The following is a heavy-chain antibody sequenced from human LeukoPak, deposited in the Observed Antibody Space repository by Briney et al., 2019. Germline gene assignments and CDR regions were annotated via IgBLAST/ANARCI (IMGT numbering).Heavy chain of an antibody. CDR2: INRSGST. V-gene: IGHV4-34*01. D-gene: IGHD5-12*01. Sequence: SETLSLTCVASGGSFTAYSWSWIRQSPGKGLEWIGDINRSGSTNYSPSLKSRVTISIDTSKHQFSLQLTSVTAADTAVYYCSRGVRGYSAYDSGAMNFDYWGQGSLVTVSS. J-gene: IGHJ4*02. CDR1: GGSFTAYS. CDR3: SRGVRGYSAYDSGAMNFDY.